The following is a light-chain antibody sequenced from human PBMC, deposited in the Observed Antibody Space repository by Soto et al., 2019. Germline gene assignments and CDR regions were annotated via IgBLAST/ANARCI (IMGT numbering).Light chain of an antibody. CDR1: QTISSNN. J-gene: IGKJ1*01. CDR3: QQYGSWT. Sequence: EIVLTQSPGTLSVSPGERATLSCRASQTISSNNLAWYQQKPGQAPSLLIYGTSSRATGIPDRFSGSGSGTDFPLTISRLEPADSAIYYCQQYGSWTFGQGTKVEI. CDR2: GTS. V-gene: IGKV3-20*01.